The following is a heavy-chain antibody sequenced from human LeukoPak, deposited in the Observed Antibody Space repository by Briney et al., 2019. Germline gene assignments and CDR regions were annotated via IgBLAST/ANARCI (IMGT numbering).Heavy chain of an antibody. Sequence: ASVKVSCKASRYTFTSYDINWVREAAGHGLEWMGWMNPNTGRTGYAQKFQGRITMTRDTSINTAYMELTNLKSEDTAIYYCARLSQTPDYYTLGGYYYLGYWGQGTPVTVSS. V-gene: IGHV1-8*01. J-gene: IGHJ4*02. CDR2: MNPNTGRT. CDR1: RYTFTSYD. D-gene: IGHD3-10*01. CDR3: ARLSQTPDYYTLGGYYYLGY.